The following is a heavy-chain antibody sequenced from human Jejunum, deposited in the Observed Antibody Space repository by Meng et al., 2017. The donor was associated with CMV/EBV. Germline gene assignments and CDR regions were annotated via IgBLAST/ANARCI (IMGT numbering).Heavy chain of an antibody. CDR3: GKTPRDCSSTSSCYYYGMDV. V-gene: IGHV3-7*01. J-gene: IGHJ6*02. Sequence: YWMSWVRQAPGKGLEWVANINQNENEKYYVDSVTGRFTISRDNAKNSLYLQMNSLGAEDTAVYYCGKTPRDCSSTSSCYYYGMDVWGQGTTVTVSS. CDR2: INQNENEK. D-gene: IGHD2-2*01. CDR1: YW.